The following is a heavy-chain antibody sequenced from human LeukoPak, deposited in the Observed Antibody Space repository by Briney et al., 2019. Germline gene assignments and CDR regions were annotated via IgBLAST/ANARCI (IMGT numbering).Heavy chain of an antibody. Sequence: SQTLSLTCTVSGGSISSSSYYWGWIRQPPGKGLEWIGSIYYSGSTYYNPSLKSRVTISVDTSKNQFSLKLSSVTAADTAVYYCARVGALRDGYNWNWFDPWGQGTLVTVSS. D-gene: IGHD5-24*01. CDR2: IYYSGST. J-gene: IGHJ5*02. CDR1: GGSISSSSYY. CDR3: ARVGALRDGYNWNWFDP. V-gene: IGHV4-39*07.